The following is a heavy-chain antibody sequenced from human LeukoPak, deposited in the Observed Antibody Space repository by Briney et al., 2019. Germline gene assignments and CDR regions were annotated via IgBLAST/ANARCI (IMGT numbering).Heavy chain of an antibody. CDR1: GFTFSTYA. J-gene: IGHJ4*02. CDR3: TKDTWSRDPEY. CDR2: ISVSGSST. Sequence: PGGSLRLSCAASGFTFSTYALSWVRQAPGEGLEWVSTISVSGSSTYYADSVEGRFTISRDNSKNTLYLQMNSLRADDTAVYCCTKDTWSRDPEYWGQGTLVTVSS. D-gene: IGHD1-1*01. V-gene: IGHV3-23*01.